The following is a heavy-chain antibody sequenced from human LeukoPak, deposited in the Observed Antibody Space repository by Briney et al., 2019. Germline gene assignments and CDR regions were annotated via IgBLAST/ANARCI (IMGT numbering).Heavy chain of an antibody. D-gene: IGHD1-26*01. CDR3: AGPWDQVGFDP. V-gene: IGHV1-2*02. CDR2: IYPKTGGP. CDR1: GYTFTGYY. Sequence: ASVTVSCKASGYTFTGYYLHWVRQAPGQGLEWMGWIYPKTGGPSYAQKFQGRTTMTRDTSISTAYMELIGLRSDDAAVYYCAGPWDQVGFDPWGQGTLVSVSS. J-gene: IGHJ5*02.